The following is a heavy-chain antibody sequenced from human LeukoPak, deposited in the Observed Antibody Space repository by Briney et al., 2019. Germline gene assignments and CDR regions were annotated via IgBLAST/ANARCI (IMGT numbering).Heavy chain of an antibody. CDR1: GFTFSSYS. J-gene: IGHJ3*02. V-gene: IGHV3-48*01. Sequence: GGSLRLSCAASGFTFSSYSMNWVRQAPGKGLEWVSYISSSSSTIYYADSVKGRFTISRDNAKNSLYLQMNSLRAEDTAVYYCARDFRYYYDSSGYYYIWGQGTMVTVSS. CDR2: ISSSSSTI. D-gene: IGHD3-22*01. CDR3: ARDFRYYYDSSGYYYI.